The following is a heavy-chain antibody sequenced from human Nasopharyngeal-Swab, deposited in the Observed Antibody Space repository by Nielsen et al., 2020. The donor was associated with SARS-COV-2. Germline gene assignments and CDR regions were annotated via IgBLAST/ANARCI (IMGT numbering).Heavy chain of an antibody. CDR2: IYHSGST. CDR1: GYSFSSGYY. J-gene: IGHJ3*02. V-gene: IGHV4-38-2*02. CDR3: ARVPITVIIGDAFDI. Sequence: SETLSLTCTVSGYSFSSGYYWGWIRQPPGKGLEWIGSIYHSGSTYYNPSLKSRVTISVDTSKNQFSLKLSSVTAADTAVYYCARVPITVIIGDAFDIWGQGTMVTASS. D-gene: IGHD3-22*01.